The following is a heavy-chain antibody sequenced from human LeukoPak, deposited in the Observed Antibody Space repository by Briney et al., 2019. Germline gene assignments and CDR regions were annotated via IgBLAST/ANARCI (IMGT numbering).Heavy chain of an antibody. CDR3: ARDQEWLVLNWFDP. CDR1: GFSFSSYY. D-gene: IGHD6-19*01. V-gene: IGHV3-7*01. J-gene: IGHJ5*02. Sequence: GGSLRLSCAASGFSFSSYYMSWVRQAPGKGLEWVALINPDGNERYYVDSVKGRFTISRDNSKNTLYLQMNSLRAEDTAVYYCARDQEWLVLNWFDPWGQGTLVTVSS. CDR2: INPDGNER.